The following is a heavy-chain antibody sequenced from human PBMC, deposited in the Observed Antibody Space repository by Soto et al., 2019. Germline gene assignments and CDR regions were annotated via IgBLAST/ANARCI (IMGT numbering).Heavy chain of an antibody. CDR3: ARDFYGSGSYDWFDP. J-gene: IGHJ5*02. CDR2: IWYDGSNK. CDR1: GFTFSSYG. V-gene: IGHV3-33*01. D-gene: IGHD3-10*01. Sequence: SLRLSCAASGFTFSSYGMYWVRQAPGKGLEWVAVIWYDGSNKYYADSVKGRFTISRDNSKNTLYLQMNSLRAEDTAVYYCARDFYGSGSYDWFDPWGQGTLVTVSS.